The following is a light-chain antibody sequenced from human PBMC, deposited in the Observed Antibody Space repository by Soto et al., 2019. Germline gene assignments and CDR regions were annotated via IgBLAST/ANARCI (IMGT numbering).Light chain of an antibody. CDR2: AAY. CDR3: KQSYSTPWT. CDR1: QSISSY. Sequence: DLQLTQSPSLLSAYVGVIVNITCRASQSISSYLNWYQQKPGKDPKIMIYAAYSLQSGVQSRFSGSGSGTDFTLTIRSMQPEDFATYYCKQSYSTPWT. J-gene: IGKJ1*01. V-gene: IGKV1-39*01.